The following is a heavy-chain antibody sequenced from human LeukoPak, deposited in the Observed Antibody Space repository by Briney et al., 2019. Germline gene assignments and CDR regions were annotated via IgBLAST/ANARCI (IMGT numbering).Heavy chain of an antibody. CDR1: GYTFTGYY. J-gene: IGHJ4*02. CDR2: INPNSGGT. CDR3: AREYSSGVHPDY. Sequence: ASVKVSCKASGYTFTGYYMHWVRQAPGQGLEWMGWINPNSGGTNYAQKFRGRVTMTRDTSISTAYMELSRLRFDDTAVYYCAREYSSGVHPDYWGQGTLVTVSS. V-gene: IGHV1-2*02. D-gene: IGHD6-19*01.